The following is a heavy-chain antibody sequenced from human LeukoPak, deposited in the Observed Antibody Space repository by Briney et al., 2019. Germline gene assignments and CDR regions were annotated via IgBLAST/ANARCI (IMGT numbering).Heavy chain of an antibody. V-gene: IGHV1-2*04. J-gene: IGHJ5*02. CDR2: INPNSGGT. CDR3: ARAPLPREQWLARAGVNWFDP. CDR1: GYTFTSYY. Sequence: ASVKVSCKASGYTFTSYYMHWVRQAPGQGLEWMGWINPNSGGTNYAQKFQGWVTMTRDTSISTAYMELSRLRSDDTAVHYCARAPLPREQWLARAGVNWFDPWGQGTLVTVSS. D-gene: IGHD6-19*01.